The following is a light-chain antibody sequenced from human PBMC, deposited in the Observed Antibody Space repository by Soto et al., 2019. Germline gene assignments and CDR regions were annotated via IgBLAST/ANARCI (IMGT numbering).Light chain of an antibody. V-gene: IGLV2-23*01. Sequence: QSALTQPASVSGSPGQSITISCTGTSSDVGGYKLVSWYQHHPAKAPKLMIYEGTKRPSGVSNRFSGSKSGNTASLTISGLQAEDEADYYCCSYASGSLYVFGTGTKVTVL. J-gene: IGLJ1*01. CDR3: CSYASGSLYV. CDR1: SSDVGGYKL. CDR2: EGT.